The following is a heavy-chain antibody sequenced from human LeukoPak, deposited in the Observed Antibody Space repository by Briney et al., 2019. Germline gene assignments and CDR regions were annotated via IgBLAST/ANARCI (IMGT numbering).Heavy chain of an antibody. CDR3: ARVGSSGYYFHDDFDI. D-gene: IGHD3-22*01. V-gene: IGHV1-2*02. Sequence: ASVKVSCKASGYTFTGYYMHWVRQAPGQGLEWMGWINPNSGGTNYAQKFQGRVTMTRDTSISTAYMELSRLRSDDTAVYYCARVGSSGYYFHDDFDIWGQGTMVTVSS. J-gene: IGHJ3*02. CDR1: GYTFTGYY. CDR2: INPNSGGT.